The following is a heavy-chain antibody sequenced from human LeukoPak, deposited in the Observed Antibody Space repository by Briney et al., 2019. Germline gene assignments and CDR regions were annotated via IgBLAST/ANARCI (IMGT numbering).Heavy chain of an antibody. CDR3: ARDYGRSRDYGMDV. CDR1: GFTFSSYW. CDR2: INSDGSST. V-gene: IGHV3-74*01. D-gene: IGHD3-10*01. Sequence: GGSLRLSCAASGFTFSSYWMHWVRQAPGKGLVWVSRINSDGSSTTYADSVKGRFTISRDNAKDTLYLQMNSLRAEDTAVYFCARDYGRSRDYGMDVWGQGTTVTVSS. J-gene: IGHJ6*02.